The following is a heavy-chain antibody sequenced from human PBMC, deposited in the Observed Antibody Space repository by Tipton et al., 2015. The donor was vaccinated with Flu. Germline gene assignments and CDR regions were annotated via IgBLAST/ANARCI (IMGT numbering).Heavy chain of an antibody. J-gene: IGHJ4*02. CDR1: GGFISSNY. D-gene: IGHD3-10*01. Sequence: TLSLTCTVSGGFISSNYWSWIRQPPGKGLDWIGYINYSGTTNYSPTLKRRVTISVDTSKNQFSLTLPSVTAADTAVYYCARVDNGWFGHFDYWGQGILVTVSS. V-gene: IGHV4-59*01. CDR2: INYSGTT. CDR3: ARVDNGWFGHFDY.